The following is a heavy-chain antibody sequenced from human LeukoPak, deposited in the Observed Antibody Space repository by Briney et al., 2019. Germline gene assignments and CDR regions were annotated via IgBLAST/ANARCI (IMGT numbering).Heavy chain of an antibody. D-gene: IGHD6-6*01. J-gene: IGHJ4*02. Sequence: SETLSLTCTISGGSISSYYWSWIRQPPGKGLEWIGYIYYSGSTNYNPSLKSRVTISVDTSKNQFSLKLSSVTAADTAVYYCARGVAARHLDYWGQGPLVTVSS. CDR1: GGSISSYY. CDR2: IYYSGST. CDR3: ARGVAARHLDY. V-gene: IGHV4-59*01.